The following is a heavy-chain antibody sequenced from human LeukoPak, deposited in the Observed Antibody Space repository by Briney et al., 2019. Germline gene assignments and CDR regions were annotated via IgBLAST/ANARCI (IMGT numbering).Heavy chain of an antibody. CDR1: GYSISSGHY. V-gene: IGHV4-38-2*02. D-gene: IGHD2-2*01. CDR2: MYHSGST. CDR3: ARGFTGWVTSPIDY. Sequence: SETLSLTCTVSGYSISSGHYWGWIRQPPGKGLEWIGSMYHSGSTYYNPPLKSRVTISEDTSKNQFSLKLRSVTAADTAVYYCARGFTGWVTSPIDYWGQGTLVTVSS. J-gene: IGHJ4*02.